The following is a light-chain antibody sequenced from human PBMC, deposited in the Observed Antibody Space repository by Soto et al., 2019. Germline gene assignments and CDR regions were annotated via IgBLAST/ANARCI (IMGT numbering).Light chain of an antibody. Sequence: QPVLTQPPSVSGAPAQRVTISCTGSSSNIGAGYDVHWYQQLPGTAPKLLIYGNSNRPSGVPDRFSGSKSGTSASLAITGLQAEDEADYYCQSYDSSLSGWVFGGGTQLTVL. CDR1: SSNIGAGYD. CDR3: QSYDSSLSGWV. J-gene: IGLJ3*02. V-gene: IGLV1-40*01. CDR2: GNS.